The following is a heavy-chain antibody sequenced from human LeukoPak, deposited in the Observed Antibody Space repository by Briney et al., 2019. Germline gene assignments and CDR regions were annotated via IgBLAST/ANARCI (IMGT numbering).Heavy chain of an antibody. J-gene: IGHJ2*01. CDR2: ARDKANGYTT. V-gene: IGHV3-72*01. D-gene: IGHD6-6*01. CDR1: GFIFSDHY. CDR3: ARRPPRAYWYFDF. Sequence: PGGSLRLSCVTSGFIFSDHYMDWVRQTPGKGLEWVGRARDKANGYTTGYAASVKGRFTISRDDSQNSLYLQMTSLKTEDTAVNYCARRPPRAYWYFDFWGRGTLVTVSS.